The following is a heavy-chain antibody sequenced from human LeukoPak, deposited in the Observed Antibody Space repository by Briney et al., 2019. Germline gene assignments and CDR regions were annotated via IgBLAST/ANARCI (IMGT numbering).Heavy chain of an antibody. CDR1: GFTFSSFA. J-gene: IGHJ4*02. CDR3: AKGPGLVITTYFDY. Sequence: GGSLRLSCAASGFTFSSFAMSWVRQAPGKGLEWVSAISGSGGSTYYADSVKGRFTISRDNSKNTLYLQMNSLRAEDTAVYYCAKGPGLVITTYFDYWGQGTLVTVSS. V-gene: IGHV3-23*01. CDR2: ISGSGGST. D-gene: IGHD3-22*01.